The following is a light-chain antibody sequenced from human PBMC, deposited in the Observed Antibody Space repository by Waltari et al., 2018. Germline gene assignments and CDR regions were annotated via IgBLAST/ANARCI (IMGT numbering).Light chain of an antibody. CDR1: QSVSSN. V-gene: IGKV3-15*01. Sequence: EIVMPQSPATLSVSPGERATLSCRASQSVSSNLAWYQQKPGQAPSLLIYGASTRATGIPARFSGSGSGTEFTLTISSLQSEDFALYYCQQYKNWPPVTFGGGTKVEIK. J-gene: IGKJ4*01. CDR2: GAS. CDR3: QQYKNWPPVT.